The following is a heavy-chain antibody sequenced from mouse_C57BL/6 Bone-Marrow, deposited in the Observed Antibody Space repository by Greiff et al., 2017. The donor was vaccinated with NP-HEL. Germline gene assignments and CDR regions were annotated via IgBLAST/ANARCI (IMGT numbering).Heavy chain of an antibody. Sequence: DVKLQESGAELVRPGASVKLSCTASGFNIKDDYMHWVKQRPEQGLEWIGWIDPENGDTEYASKFQGKATITADTSSNTAYLQLSSLTSEDTAVYYCTTLYYYGSSYVRYFDVWGTGTTVTVSS. J-gene: IGHJ1*03. D-gene: IGHD1-1*01. CDR3: TTLYYYGSSYVRYFDV. V-gene: IGHV14-4*01. CDR2: IDPENGDT. CDR1: GFNIKDDY.